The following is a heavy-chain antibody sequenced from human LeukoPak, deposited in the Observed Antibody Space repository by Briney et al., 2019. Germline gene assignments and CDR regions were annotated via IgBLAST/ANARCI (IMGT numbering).Heavy chain of an antibody. V-gene: IGHV4-34*01. CDR2: INHSGST. J-gene: IGHJ4*02. D-gene: IGHD2-21*02. Sequence: SETLSLTCAVYGGSFSGYYWSWIRQPPGKGLEWIGEINHSGSTNYNPSLKSRVTISVDTSKNQFSLKLSSVTAADTAVYYCARGAYCGGDCYPDYFDYWGQGTLVTVSS. CDR1: GGSFSGYY. CDR3: ARGAYCGGDCYPDYFDY.